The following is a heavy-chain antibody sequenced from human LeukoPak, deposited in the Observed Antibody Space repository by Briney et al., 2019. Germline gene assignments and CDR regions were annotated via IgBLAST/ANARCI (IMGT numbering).Heavy chain of an antibody. Sequence: GGSLRLSCAASGFTFSSYVMHWVRQAPGKGLEWVAIISYDGSNEYYADSVKGRFTISRDNSKNTLYLQMNSLRAADTAVYYCARARHPTGQYFDLWGRGTLVTVSS. CDR3: ARARHPTGQYFDL. D-gene: IGHD1-14*01. CDR1: GFTFSSYV. V-gene: IGHV3-30*04. J-gene: IGHJ2*01. CDR2: ISYDGSNE.